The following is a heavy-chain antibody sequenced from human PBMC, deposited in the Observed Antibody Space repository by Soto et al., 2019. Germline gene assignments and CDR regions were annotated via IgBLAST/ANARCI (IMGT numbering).Heavy chain of an antibody. CDR2: VYFSGNT. V-gene: IGHV4-59*01. J-gene: IGHJ5*02. Sequence: QVQLQESGPGLVKPSETLSLTCTVSGRSLSSYYWTWIRQSPGKGLEWIGYVYFSGNTNYNPSLKSRVTISIGTAKNQFSLRLASVTAADTAFYYCGSVRPSGYVLSWGQGTLVTVSS. CDR1: GRSLSSYY. CDR3: GSVRPSGYVLS. D-gene: IGHD6-25*01.